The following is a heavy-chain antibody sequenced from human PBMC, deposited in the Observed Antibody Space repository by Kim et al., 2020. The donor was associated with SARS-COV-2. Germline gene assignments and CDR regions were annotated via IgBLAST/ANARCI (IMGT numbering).Heavy chain of an antibody. CDR3: ARGRALYGSGSYYPFDY. D-gene: IGHD3-10*01. J-gene: IGHJ4*02. Sequence: LKSRVTISVDTSKNQFSLKLSSVTAADTAVYYCARGRALYGSGSYYPFDYWGQGTLVTVSS. V-gene: IGHV4-34*01.